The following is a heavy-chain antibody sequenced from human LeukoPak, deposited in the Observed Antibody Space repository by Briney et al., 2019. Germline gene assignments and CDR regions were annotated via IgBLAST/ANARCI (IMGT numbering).Heavy chain of an antibody. V-gene: IGHV3-21*01. J-gene: IGHJ4*02. CDR1: GFTFSIYS. Sequence: GGSLRLSCAASGFTFSIYSMNWVRQAPGKGLEWVSSMSSSSSYIYYADSVKGRFTISRDNARNSVYLQMNSLRAEDRAVYYCARDAPAFGFYSSSLGYWGQGTLVTVSS. D-gene: IGHD6-6*01. CDR3: ARDAPAFGFYSSSLGY. CDR2: MSSSSSYI.